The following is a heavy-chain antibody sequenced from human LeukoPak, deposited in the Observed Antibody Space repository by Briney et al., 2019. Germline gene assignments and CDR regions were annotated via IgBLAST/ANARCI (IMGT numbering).Heavy chain of an antibody. Sequence: ASVKVSCKASGYTFNSYGISWVRQAPGQGLEWMGWVSAYNGHTNYAQKFQGRVTITADKSTSTAYMELSSLRSEDTAVYYCARVPCPYNWNCHFDYWGQGTLVTVSS. CDR3: ARVPCPYNWNCHFDY. CDR1: GYTFNSYG. V-gene: IGHV1-18*01. J-gene: IGHJ4*02. CDR2: VSAYNGHT. D-gene: IGHD1-7*01.